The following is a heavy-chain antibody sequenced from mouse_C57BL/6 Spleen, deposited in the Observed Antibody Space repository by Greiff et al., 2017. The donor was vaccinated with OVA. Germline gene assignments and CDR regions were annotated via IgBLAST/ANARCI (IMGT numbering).Heavy chain of an antibody. CDR1: GFTFSDYG. CDR2: ISNLAYST. J-gene: IGHJ3*01. V-gene: IGHV5-15*01. Sequence: EVHLVESGGGLVQPGGSLKFSCAASGFTFSDYGMAWVRQAPRKGPEWVAFISNLAYSTYYADTVTGRFTLSRENAKNTLYLEMSSLRSEDTAIDYCARRGGSRAWFAYWGQGTLVTVSA. CDR3: ARRGGSRAWFAY.